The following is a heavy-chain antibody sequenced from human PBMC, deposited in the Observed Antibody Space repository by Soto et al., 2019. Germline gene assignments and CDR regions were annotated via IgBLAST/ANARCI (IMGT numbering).Heavy chain of an antibody. CDR1: GFTFDDYA. Sequence: GGSLRLSCAASGFTFDDYAMHWVRQAPGKGLEWVSGISWNSGSIGYADSVKGRFTISRDNAKNSLYLQMNSLRAEDTALYYCAKAVSGYSSSSYDYWGQGTLVTVSS. V-gene: IGHV3-9*01. D-gene: IGHD6-13*01. CDR2: ISWNSGSI. CDR3: AKAVSGYSSSSYDY. J-gene: IGHJ4*02.